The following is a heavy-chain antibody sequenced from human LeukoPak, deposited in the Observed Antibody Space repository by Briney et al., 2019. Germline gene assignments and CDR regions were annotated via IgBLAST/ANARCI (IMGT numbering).Heavy chain of an antibody. D-gene: IGHD4-11*01. J-gene: IGHJ4*02. CDR1: GFPFRSYS. V-gene: IGHV3-48*01. CDR3: ARGPNDYSNDPTDGYYFDY. CDR2: ISNSSSPI. Sequence: GGSLRLLYGACGFPFRSYSMICVRDARGRGLVGGSYISNSSSPIYYADSVKGRFTISRDNAKNSLYLQMNSLRAEDTAVYYCARGPNDYSNDPTDGYYFDYWGQGTLVTVSS.